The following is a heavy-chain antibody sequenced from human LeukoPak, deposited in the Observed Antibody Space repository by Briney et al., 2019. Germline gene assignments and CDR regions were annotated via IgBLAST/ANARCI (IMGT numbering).Heavy chain of an antibody. V-gene: IGHV4-39*01. CDR3: ASFLTLVRGIIIYAFDI. CDR1: GGSINSSTYY. Sequence: SETLSLTCTVSGGSINSSTYYCGWIRQPPGKGLEWIGSIYYSGSTYYNPSLKSRVTISVATSKHQFSLKLSSVTAADTAVYYCASFLTLVRGIIIYAFDIWGQGTMVTVSS. D-gene: IGHD3-10*01. J-gene: IGHJ3*02. CDR2: IYYSGST.